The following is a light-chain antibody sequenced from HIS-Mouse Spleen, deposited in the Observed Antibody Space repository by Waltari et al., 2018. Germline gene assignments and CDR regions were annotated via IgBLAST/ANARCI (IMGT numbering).Light chain of an antibody. CDR3: YSTDSSGNHRV. V-gene: IGLV3-10*01. CDR2: EDS. J-gene: IGLJ2*01. CDR1: ALPKKY. Sequence: SYELTQPPSVSVSPGQTARITVPGEALPKKYAYWYQQKSGQAPVLVIYEDSKRPSGIPERFSGSSSGTMATLTISGAQVEDEADYYCYSTDSSGNHRVFGGGTKLTVL.